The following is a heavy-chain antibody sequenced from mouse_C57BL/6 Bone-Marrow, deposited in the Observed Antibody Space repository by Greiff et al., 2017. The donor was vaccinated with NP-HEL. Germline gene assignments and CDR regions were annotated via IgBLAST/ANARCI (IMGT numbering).Heavy chain of an antibody. CDR2: ISYDGSN. V-gene: IGHV3-6*01. D-gene: IGHD2-4*01. J-gene: IGHJ3*01. Sequence: ESGPGLVKPSQSLSLTCSVTGYSITSGYYWNWIRQFPGNKLEWMGYISYDGSNNYNPSLKNRISITRDTSKNQFFLKLNSVTTEDTATYYCAREIYDYEAYWGQGPLVTVSA. CDR3: AREIYDYEAY. CDR1: GYSITSGYY.